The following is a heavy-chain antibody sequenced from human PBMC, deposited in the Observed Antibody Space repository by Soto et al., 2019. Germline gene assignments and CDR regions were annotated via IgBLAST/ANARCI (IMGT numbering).Heavy chain of an antibody. J-gene: IGHJ6*03. CDR1: GFTFSSYA. D-gene: IGHD2-2*01. V-gene: IGHV3-23*01. CDR2: ISGSGGST. CDR3: AKYPHTTYCSSTSCHIYYYYYMDV. Sequence: GGSLRLSCAASGFTFSSYAMSWVRQAPGKGLEWVSAISGSGGSTYYADSVKGRFTISRDNSKNTLYLQMNSLRAEDTAVYYCAKYPHTTYCSSTSCHIYYYYYMDVWGKGTTVTVSS.